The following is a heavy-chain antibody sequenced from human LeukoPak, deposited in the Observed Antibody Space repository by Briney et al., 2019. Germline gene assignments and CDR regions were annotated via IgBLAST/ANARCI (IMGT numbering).Heavy chain of an antibody. V-gene: IGHV3-43*02. CDR3: TKVLHGSGTYYYGFYYYDAMDV. CDR2: ISGDGDTT. CDR1: GFTFDDYA. Sequence: GGSLRLSCAASGFTFDDYAMHWVRQPPGKGLEWVSFISGDGDTTYYGDSVKGRFTISRDNRKNSLYLQMNSLRTEDAAFYYCTKVLHGSGTYYYGFYYYDAMDVWGHGTMVTVSS. J-gene: IGHJ6*02. D-gene: IGHD3-10*01.